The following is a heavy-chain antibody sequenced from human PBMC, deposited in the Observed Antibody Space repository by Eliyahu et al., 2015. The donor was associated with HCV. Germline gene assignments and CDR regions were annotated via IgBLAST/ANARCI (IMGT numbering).Heavy chain of an antibody. CDR3: ARGVAVAGPYGMDV. Sequence: QVQLQQWGAGLLKPSETLSLTCAVYGGSFSGYYWSWIRQPPGKGLEWIGEINHSGSTNYNPSLKSRVTISVDTSKNQFSLKLSSVTAADTAVYYCARGVAVAGPYGMDVWGQGTTVTVSS. V-gene: IGHV4-34*01. CDR2: INHSGST. CDR1: GGSFSGYY. J-gene: IGHJ6*02. D-gene: IGHD6-19*01.